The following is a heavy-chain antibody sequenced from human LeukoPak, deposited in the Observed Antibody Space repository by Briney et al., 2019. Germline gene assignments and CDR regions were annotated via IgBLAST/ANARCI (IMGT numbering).Heavy chain of an antibody. CDR2: ISSSSSYI. CDR1: GFTFSTYS. J-gene: IGHJ4*02. V-gene: IGHV3-21*01. Sequence: GGSLRLSCAASGFTFSTYSMNWVRQAPGKGLEWVSSISSSSSYIYYADSVKGRFTISRDNAKNSLFLQMHSLRDEDTAVYYCARDPWDDTGYSYYDPLPVDYWGQGTLVTVSS. D-gene: IGHD5-18*01. CDR3: ARDPWDDTGYSYYDPLPVDY.